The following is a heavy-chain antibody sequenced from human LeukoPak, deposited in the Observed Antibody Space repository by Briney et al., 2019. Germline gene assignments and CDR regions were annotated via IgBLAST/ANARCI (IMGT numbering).Heavy chain of an antibody. CDR3: ATRITMIVVVISDDAEYFQH. J-gene: IGHJ1*01. Sequence: GGSLRLSCAASGFTFSSYAMSWVRQAPGKGLEWVSAISGSGGSTYYADSVKGRFTISRDNSKNTLYLQMYSLRAEDTAVYYRATRITMIVVVISDDAEYFQHWGQGTLVTVSS. V-gene: IGHV3-23*01. CDR1: GFTFSSYA. D-gene: IGHD3-22*01. CDR2: ISGSGGST.